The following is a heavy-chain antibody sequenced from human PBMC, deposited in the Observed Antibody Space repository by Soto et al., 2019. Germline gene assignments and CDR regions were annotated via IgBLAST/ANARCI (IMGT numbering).Heavy chain of an antibody. D-gene: IGHD3-9*01. V-gene: IGHV3-11*01. Sequence: WGSLRLSCAASGFTFSDYYMSWIRQAPGKGLEWVSYISSSGSTIYYADSVKGRFTISRDNAKNSLYLQMNSLRAEDTAVYYCARGAPYYDILTGHTFDPWGQGTLVTVSS. CDR1: GFTFSDYY. CDR3: ARGAPYYDILTGHTFDP. CDR2: ISSSGSTI. J-gene: IGHJ5*02.